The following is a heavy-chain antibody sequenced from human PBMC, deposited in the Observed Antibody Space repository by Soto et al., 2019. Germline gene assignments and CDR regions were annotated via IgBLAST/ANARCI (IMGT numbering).Heavy chain of an antibody. CDR1: GYSFTNFC. CDR2: IYPGDSDT. D-gene: IGHD3-16*01. J-gene: IGHJ6*02. V-gene: IGHV5-51*01. CDR3: ARHLRSYDFFQYYYGIDV. Sequence: PGESLKISCKGSGYSFTNFCIGCVLQMPGRGLEWMGIIYPGDSDTRYNPSFQGQVTISVDKSINTAYLQWDSLEASDTATYYCARHLRSYDFFQYYYGIDVWGQGSTVTVSS.